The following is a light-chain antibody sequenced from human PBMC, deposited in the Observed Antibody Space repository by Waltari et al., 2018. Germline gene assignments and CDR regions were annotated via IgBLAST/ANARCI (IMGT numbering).Light chain of an antibody. J-gene: IGKJ4*01. CDR3: QQSYSTPQT. CDR2: AAS. CDR1: QSISSY. Sequence: DIQMTQSPSSLSASVGDRVTITCRASQSISSYLNWYQQKEGKAPKLLIYAASSFQSGVPSRFSGSGFGTEFTLTISSLQPEDFATYYCQQSYSTPQTFGGGTKLEIK. V-gene: IGKV1-39*01.